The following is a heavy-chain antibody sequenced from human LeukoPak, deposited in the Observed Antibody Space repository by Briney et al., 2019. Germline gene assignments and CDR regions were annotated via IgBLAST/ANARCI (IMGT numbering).Heavy chain of an antibody. D-gene: IGHD1-26*01. V-gene: IGHV3-15*05. CDR3: STDFRWESLVDY. CDR2: IISKTDGEKK. J-gene: IGHJ4*02. Sequence: KAGGSLRLSCAASGLTFSNTWMNWVRQAPGKGLEWVGRIISKTDGEKKDYAAPVKGRIIISRDDSPDTLYLQMDSLTTEDTGVYYCSTDFRWESLVDYWGQGTLVTVSP. CDR1: GLTFSNTW.